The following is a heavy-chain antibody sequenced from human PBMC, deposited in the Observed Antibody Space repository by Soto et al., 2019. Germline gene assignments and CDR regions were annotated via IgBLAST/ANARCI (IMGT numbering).Heavy chain of an antibody. Sequence: QVQLVQSGAEVKKPGASVKVSCKASGYTFTGYYMHWVRQAPGQGLEWMGWINPNSGGTNYAQKFQGWVTMTRDTSISTAYMELSRLRSDDTAVYYCARDLGRLGELSFPPYYYYGMDVWGQGTTVTVSS. J-gene: IGHJ6*02. CDR3: ARDLGRLGELSFPPYYYYGMDV. CDR2: INPNSGGT. D-gene: IGHD3-16*02. CDR1: GYTFTGYY. V-gene: IGHV1-2*04.